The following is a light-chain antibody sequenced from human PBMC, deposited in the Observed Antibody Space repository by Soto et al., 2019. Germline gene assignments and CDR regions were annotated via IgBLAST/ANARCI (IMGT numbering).Light chain of an antibody. J-gene: IGKJ1*01. Sequence: EIVLTQSPATLSLSPGDRATLSCRASQSVSTYLVWYQQKPGQAPRLLMYDASNRATGIPARFSGSGSETDFTLTISSLEPEDFAVYYCQQRSNWPRTFGLGTKVEIK. CDR3: QQRSNWPRT. CDR1: QSVSTY. V-gene: IGKV3-11*01. CDR2: DAS.